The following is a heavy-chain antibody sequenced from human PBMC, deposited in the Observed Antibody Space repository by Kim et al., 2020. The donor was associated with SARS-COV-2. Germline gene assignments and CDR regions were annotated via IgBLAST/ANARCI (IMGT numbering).Heavy chain of an antibody. CDR3: ARYRVTYYYYGMDV. Sequence: GGSLRLSCAASGFTVSSNYMSWVRQAPGKGLEWVSVIYSGGSTYYADSVKGRFTISRDNSKNTLYLQMNSLRAEDTAVYYCARYRVTYYYYGMDVWGQGTTVSVSS. V-gene: IGHV3-53*01. D-gene: IGHD4-4*01. J-gene: IGHJ6*02. CDR2: IYSGGST. CDR1: GFTVSSNY.